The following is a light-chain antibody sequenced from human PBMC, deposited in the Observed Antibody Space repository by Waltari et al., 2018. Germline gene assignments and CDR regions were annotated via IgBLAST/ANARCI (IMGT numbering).Light chain of an antibody. CDR3: SSYGGINNSPYV. CDR1: SSDVGSHNF. V-gene: IGLV2-8*01. Sequence: QSALTQPPSASGSPGQSVTISCTGTSSDVGSHNFVSWYQQFPGKAPKLIIWEVSRRPSGCPDRFSGSKSGNTASLTVSGLQAEDEADYYCSSYGGINNSPYVFGTGTKVTVL. J-gene: IGLJ1*01. CDR2: EVS.